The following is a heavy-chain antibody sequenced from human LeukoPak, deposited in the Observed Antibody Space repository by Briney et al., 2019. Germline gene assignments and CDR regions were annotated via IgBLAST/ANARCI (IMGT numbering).Heavy chain of an antibody. CDR3: ARDDHSSGWYGFDY. CDR1: GASIGSSSYF. Sequence: PSETLSLTCTVSGASIGSSSYFCGWIRQAPGKGLEWIGSVYYSGRTYYNPSLKSRLTISVDTSKNQVSLKLRSVTAADTAVYYCARDDHSSGWYGFDYWGQGTLVTVSS. D-gene: IGHD6-19*01. V-gene: IGHV4-39*02. J-gene: IGHJ4*02. CDR2: VYYSGRT.